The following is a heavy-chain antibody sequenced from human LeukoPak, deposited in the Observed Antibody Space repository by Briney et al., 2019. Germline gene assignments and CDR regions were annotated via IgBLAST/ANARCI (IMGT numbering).Heavy chain of an antibody. J-gene: IGHJ4*02. D-gene: IGHD2-2*01. CDR1: GGSISSGSYY. CDR2: IYTSGST. Sequence: SETLSLTCTVSGGSISSGSYYWSWIWQPAGKGLEWIGRIYTSGSTNYNPSLKSRVTISVDTSKNQFSLKLSSVTAADTAVYYCARGPLYCSSTSCSYGVDYWGQGTLVTVSS. V-gene: IGHV4-61*02. CDR3: ARGPLYCSSTSCSYGVDY.